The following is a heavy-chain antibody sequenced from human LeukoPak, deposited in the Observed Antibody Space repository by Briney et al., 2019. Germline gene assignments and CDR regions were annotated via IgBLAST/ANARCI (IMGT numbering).Heavy chain of an antibody. J-gene: IGHJ4*02. CDR1: GFTFSDYY. D-gene: IGHD2-2*01. CDR2: ISSSGSTI. V-gene: IGHV3-11*04. Sequence: GGSLRLSCAASGFTFSDYYMSWIRQAPGKGLEWVSYISSSGSTIYYADTVKGRFTISRDNAKNSLYLQMNSLRAEDTAVYYCARDFGYCSSTSCPFDYWGQGTLVTVSS. CDR3: ARDFGYCSSTSCPFDY.